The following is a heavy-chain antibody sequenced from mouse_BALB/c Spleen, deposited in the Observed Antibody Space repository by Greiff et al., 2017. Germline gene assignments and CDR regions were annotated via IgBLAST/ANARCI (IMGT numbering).Heavy chain of an antibody. J-gene: IGHJ4*01. D-gene: IGHD4-1*01. CDR2: IYPGDGDT. CDR3: AREGTQSNFYAMDY. CDR1: GYAFSSSW. Sequence: VQLQQSGPELVKPGASVKISCKASGYAFSSSWMNWVKQRPGQGLEWIGRIYPGDGDTNYNGKFKGKATLTADKSSSTAYMQLSSLTSVDSAVYFCAREGTQSNFYAMDYWGQGTSVTVSS. V-gene: IGHV1-82*01.